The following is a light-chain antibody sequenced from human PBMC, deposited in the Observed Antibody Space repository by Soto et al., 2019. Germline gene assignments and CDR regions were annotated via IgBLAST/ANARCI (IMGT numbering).Light chain of an antibody. CDR1: SSNIGNNY. V-gene: IGLV1-51*01. J-gene: IGLJ2*01. Sequence: QSVLTQPPSVSAAPGQKVTISCSGSSSNIGNNYVSWYQQLPGTAPKLLIYDNNKRPSGIPDRCSGSKSRTSATLGITGLQTGDEADYYCGTWDSSLSAVVFGGGTKLTVL. CDR2: DNN. CDR3: GTWDSSLSAVV.